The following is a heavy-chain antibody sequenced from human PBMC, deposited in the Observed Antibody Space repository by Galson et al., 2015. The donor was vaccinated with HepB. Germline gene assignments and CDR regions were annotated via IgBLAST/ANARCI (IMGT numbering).Heavy chain of an antibody. V-gene: IGHV3-15*04. CDR1: GFTFTNAW. D-gene: IGHD4-17*01. CDR2: IGSNLDGGTQ. CDR3: TTVDLSFGYGDEVD. Sequence: SLRLSCAASGFTFTNAWMSWVRQAPGKGLEWVGRIGSNLDGGTQDDAAPVKGRFIISRDDSKNTLFLQMNRLKTEDTAMYFCTTVDLSFGYGDEVDWGQGTLVTVSS. J-gene: IGHJ4*02.